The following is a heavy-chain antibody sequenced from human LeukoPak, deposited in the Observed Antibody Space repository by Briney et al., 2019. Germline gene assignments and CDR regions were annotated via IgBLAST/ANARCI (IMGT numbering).Heavy chain of an antibody. CDR1: GFTFSNYN. CDR3: ARLWFGELLSVY. J-gene: IGHJ4*02. V-gene: IGHV3-30*02. Sequence: PGGSLRLSCAASGFTFSNYNMNWVRQAPGKGLEWVAFIRYDGSNKYYADSVKGRFTISRDNSKNTLYLQMNSLRAEDTAVYYCARLWFGELLSVYWGQGTLVTVSS. CDR2: IRYDGSNK. D-gene: IGHD3-10*01.